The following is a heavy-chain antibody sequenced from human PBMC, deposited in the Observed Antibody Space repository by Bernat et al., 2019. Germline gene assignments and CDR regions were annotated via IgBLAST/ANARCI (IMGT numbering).Heavy chain of an antibody. D-gene: IGHD5-12*01. CDR3: AREAYSGYNCGAFDI. J-gene: IGHJ3*02. CDR1: GGTFSSYA. CDR2: IIPIFGTA. V-gene: IGHV1-69*06. Sequence: QVQLVQSGAEVKKPGSSVKVSCKASGGTFSSYAISWVRQAPGQGLEWMGGIIPIFGTANYAQKVQGRVTSTADKSTSTAYMELSSLSSEDTAVYYCAREAYSGYNCGAFDIWGQGTMVTVSS.